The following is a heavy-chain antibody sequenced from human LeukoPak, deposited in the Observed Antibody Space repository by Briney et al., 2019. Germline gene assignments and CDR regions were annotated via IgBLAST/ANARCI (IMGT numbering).Heavy chain of an antibody. CDR2: ICGSGGST. CDR3: AKRPRGNYLDPFDY. Sequence: PGGSLTLSCAASGFTFSSYALSWVRQAPGKGLEWVSGICGSGGSTYYADSVKGRFTISRDNSKNRLYLQMNSLRAEDTAVYYCAKRPRGNYLDPFDYWGQGTLVTVSS. V-gene: IGHV3-23*01. CDR1: GFTFSSYA. J-gene: IGHJ4*02. D-gene: IGHD3-10*01.